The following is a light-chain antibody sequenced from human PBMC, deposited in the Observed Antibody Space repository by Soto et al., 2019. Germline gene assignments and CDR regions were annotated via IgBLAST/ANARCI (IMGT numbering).Light chain of an antibody. CDR2: GDS. CDR1: SSNIGANFD. J-gene: IGLJ2*01. V-gene: IGLV1-40*01. Sequence: QSVLTQPPSVSGAPGPRVTISCSGGSSNIGANFDVHWYQQLPGSAPKLLIYGDSNRPSGVPDRFSGSKSGTSASLAITGLQAEDEADYYCQSYDNRLSGSVFGGGTKLTVL. CDR3: QSYDNRLSGSV.